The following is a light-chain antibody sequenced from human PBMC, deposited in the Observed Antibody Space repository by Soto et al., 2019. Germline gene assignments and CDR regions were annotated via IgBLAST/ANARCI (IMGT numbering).Light chain of an antibody. CDR3: QQYNNWPPWT. Sequence: EIVMTQSPATLSVSPGERATLSCRASQSVSSNLAWYQQKPGQAPMLLLYGASTRATGIPARFSGSGSGTEFTLTISSLQSEDFAVYYCQQYNNWPPWTFGQGTKVEIK. J-gene: IGKJ1*01. CDR1: QSVSSN. CDR2: GAS. V-gene: IGKV3-15*01.